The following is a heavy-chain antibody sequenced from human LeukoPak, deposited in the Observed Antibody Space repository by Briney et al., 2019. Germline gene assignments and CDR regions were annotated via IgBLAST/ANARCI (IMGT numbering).Heavy chain of an antibody. V-gene: IGHV1-2*02. CDR1: GYTFTGYY. J-gene: IGHJ4*02. CDR3: ARSRGYNYPTYFDY. CDR2: INPNSGGT. D-gene: IGHD5-18*01. Sequence: GASVKVSCKASGYTFTGYYMHWVRQAPGQGLEWMGWINPNSGGTNYAQKFQGRVTMTRDTSISTAYMELSRLRSDDTAVYYCARSRGYNYPTYFDYWGQGTLVTVSS.